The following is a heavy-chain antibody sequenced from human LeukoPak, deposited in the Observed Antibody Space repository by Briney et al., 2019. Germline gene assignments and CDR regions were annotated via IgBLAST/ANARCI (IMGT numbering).Heavy chain of an antibody. CDR2: ISSSSSYI. V-gene: IGHV3-21*01. J-gene: IGHJ4*02. CDR3: ARDRAYYYDSSSTNFDY. Sequence: GGSLRLSCAASGFTFSSYSMNWVRQAPGKGLEWVSSISSSSSYIYYADSVKGRFTISRDNAKNSLYLQMNNLRAEDTAVYYCARDRAYYYDSSSTNFDYWGQGTLVTVSS. D-gene: IGHD3-22*01. CDR1: GFTFSSYS.